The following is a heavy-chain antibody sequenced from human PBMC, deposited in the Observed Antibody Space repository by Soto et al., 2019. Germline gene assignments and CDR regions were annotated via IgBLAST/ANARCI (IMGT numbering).Heavy chain of an antibody. CDR2: ISGSGGST. J-gene: IGHJ4*02. CDR1: GFTFSSYA. Sequence: PGGSLSLSCAASGFTFSSYAMSWVRQAPGKGLEWVSAISGSGGSTYYADSVKGRFTISRDNSKNTLYLQMNSLRAEDTAVYYCAKDTRDVLLWFGRDYWGQGTLVTVSS. D-gene: IGHD3-10*01. V-gene: IGHV3-23*01. CDR3: AKDTRDVLLWFGRDY.